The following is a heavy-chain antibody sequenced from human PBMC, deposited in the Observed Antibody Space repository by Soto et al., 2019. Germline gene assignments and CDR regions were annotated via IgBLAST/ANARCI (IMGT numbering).Heavy chain of an antibody. J-gene: IGHJ4*02. Sequence: KPSETLSLTCAVSGYSISSGYYWGWIRQPPGKGLEWIGSIYHSGSTYYNPSLKSRVTISVDTSKNQFSLKLSSVTAADTAVYYCARDLTGSSGYDYWGQCTMVTVSS. V-gene: IGHV4-38-2*02. CDR2: IYHSGST. CDR1: GYSISSGYY. D-gene: IGHD6-19*01. CDR3: ARDLTGSSGYDY.